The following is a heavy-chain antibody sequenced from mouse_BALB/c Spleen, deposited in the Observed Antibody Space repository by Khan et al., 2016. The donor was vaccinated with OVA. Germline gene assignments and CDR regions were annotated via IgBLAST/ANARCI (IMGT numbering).Heavy chain of an antibody. D-gene: IGHD2-4*01. Sequence: QVQLQQPGAELVKPGASVKLSCKASGYTFTSYWMHWVKQRPGQGLEWIGEINPSNGRTNYNEKFKSKATLTVDKSSNTAYMQLNSLTSEDSAVYYCARSTVITTEFAYWGQGTLVTVSA. V-gene: IGHV1S81*02. CDR3: ARSTVITTEFAY. J-gene: IGHJ3*01. CDR1: GYTFTSYW. CDR2: INPSNGRT.